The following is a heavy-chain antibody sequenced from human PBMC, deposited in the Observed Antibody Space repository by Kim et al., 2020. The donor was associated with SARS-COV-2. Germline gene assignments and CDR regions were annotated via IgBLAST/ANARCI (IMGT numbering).Heavy chain of an antibody. CDR1: DGSFTDYY. Sequence: SETLSLTCAVSDGSFTDYYWTWIRQTPGTGLEWIGETHHSGRTIYNPSLKSRVTISVETSKSQFSLTVNSVTAADTAVYYCARGNGSTWWFDPWGQETLV. CDR2: THHSGRT. V-gene: IGHV4-34*01. J-gene: IGHJ5*02. CDR3: ARGNGSTWWFDP. D-gene: IGHD2-8*01.